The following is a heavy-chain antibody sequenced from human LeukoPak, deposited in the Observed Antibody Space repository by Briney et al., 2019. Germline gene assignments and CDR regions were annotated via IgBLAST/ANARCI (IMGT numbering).Heavy chain of an antibody. CDR2: TYYSGST. J-gene: IGHJ4*02. D-gene: IGHD5/OR15-5a*01. V-gene: IGHV4-39*07. CDR1: GGSISSSSYY. Sequence: SETLSLTCTVSGGSISSSSYYWGWIRQPPGKGLEWIGSTYYSGSTNYNPSLKSRVTISVDTSKNQFSLKLSSVTAADTAVYYCARGLNDYWGQGTLVTVSS. CDR3: ARGLNDY.